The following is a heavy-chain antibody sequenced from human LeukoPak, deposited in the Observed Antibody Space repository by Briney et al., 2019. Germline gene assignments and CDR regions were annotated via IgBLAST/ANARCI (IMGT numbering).Heavy chain of an antibody. CDR3: ARYPSDWAYYYYGMDV. D-gene: IGHD2-2*01. CDR1: GFTFSSYA. Sequence: GRSLRLSCAASGFTFSSYAMHWVRQAPGKGLEWVTVISYGGSNKYYADSVKGRFTISRDNSKNTLYLQMNSLRAEDTAVYYCARYPSDWAYYYYGMDVWGQGTTVTVSS. J-gene: IGHJ6*02. CDR2: ISYGGSNK. V-gene: IGHV3-30-3*01.